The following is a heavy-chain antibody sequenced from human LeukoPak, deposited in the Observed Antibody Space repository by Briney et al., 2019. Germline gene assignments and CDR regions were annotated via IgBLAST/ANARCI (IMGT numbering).Heavy chain of an antibody. J-gene: IGHJ4*02. Sequence: ASVKVSCKASGYTFTSYAMHWVRQAPGQRLEWMGWINAGNGNTKYSQKFQGRVTITRDASASTAYMELSSLRSEDTAVYYCARGRPYSWNDGGGFDYWGQGTLVTVSS. CDR3: ARGRPYSWNDGGGFDY. CDR2: INAGNGNT. CDR1: GYTFTSYA. V-gene: IGHV1-3*01. D-gene: IGHD1-20*01.